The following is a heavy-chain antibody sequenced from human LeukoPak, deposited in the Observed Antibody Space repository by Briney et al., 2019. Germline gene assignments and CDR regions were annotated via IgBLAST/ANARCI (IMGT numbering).Heavy chain of an antibody. CDR2: IYYSGST. CDR3: ARRGVTVTYFDY. Sequence: QPSETLSLTCSVSGDSISSFYWNWIRQPPGKGLEWIGYIYYSGSTNYNPSLKSRVTISVDTSKNQFSLKLSSVTAADTAVYYCARRGVTVTYFDYWGQGTLVTVSS. D-gene: IGHD4-17*01. J-gene: IGHJ4*02. V-gene: IGHV4-59*08. CDR1: GDSISSFY.